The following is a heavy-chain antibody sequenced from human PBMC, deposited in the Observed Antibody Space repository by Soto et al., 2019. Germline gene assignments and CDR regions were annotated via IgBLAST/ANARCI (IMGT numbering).Heavy chain of an antibody. J-gene: IGHJ4*02. CDR3: ATVGSGWGFDY. V-gene: IGHV4-4*02. CDR2: IYHTGTT. D-gene: IGHD6-19*01. CDR1: GASISSSKW. Sequence: QVQLQESGPGLVRPSGTLSLTCAVSGASISSSKWWSWVRQSPGKGLEWIGEIYHTGTTDYNPSLKSRVTMSVDKSKNHFSLKLSSVTAADTAVYYCATVGSGWGFDYWGQGTLLTVSS.